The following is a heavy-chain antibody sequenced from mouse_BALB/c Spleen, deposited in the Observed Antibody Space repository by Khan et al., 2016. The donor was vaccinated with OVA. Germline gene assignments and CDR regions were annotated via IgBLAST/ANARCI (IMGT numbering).Heavy chain of an antibody. V-gene: IGHV1-54*01. CDR2: INPGSGNV. Sequence: QVQLQQSGAELVRPGTSVKVSCKASGYAFTDYLIEWLKQRPGQGLEWIGMINPGSGNVNYNEKFKDRATLTADKSSSTAYMQLTSLTSDDSVVYFCSRSGYGFGAYWGPGTLVTVSA. CDR3: SRSGYGFGAY. CDR1: GYAFTDYL. D-gene: IGHD3-2*02. J-gene: IGHJ3*01.